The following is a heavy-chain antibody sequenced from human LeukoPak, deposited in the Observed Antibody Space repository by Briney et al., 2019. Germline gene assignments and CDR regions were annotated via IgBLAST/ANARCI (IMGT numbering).Heavy chain of an antibody. CDR2: INPNSGGT. V-gene: IGHV1-2*02. J-gene: IGHJ4*02. Sequence: EASVKASCKASGYTFTGYYIHWVRQAPGQGLEWMGWINPNSGGTNYAQKFQGRVTMTRDTSISTAYMELSRLTSDDTAVYYCARDAIVRDYSNSDYWGQGTLVTVSS. CDR3: ARDAIVRDYSNSDY. CDR1: GYTFTGYY. D-gene: IGHD4-11*01.